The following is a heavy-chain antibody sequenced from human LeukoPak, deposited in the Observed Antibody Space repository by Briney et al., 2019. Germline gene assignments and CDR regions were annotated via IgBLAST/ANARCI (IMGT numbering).Heavy chain of an antibody. CDR3: ARDKSSSWSHFDY. CDR1: GFTFSSYA. Sequence: GGSLRLSCAASGFTFSSYAMHWVRQAPGKGLEWVAVISYDGSNKYYADSVKGRFTISRDNSKSTLYPQMNSLGAEDTAVYYCARDKSSSWSHFDYWGQGTLVTVSS. J-gene: IGHJ4*02. D-gene: IGHD6-13*01. CDR2: ISYDGSNK. V-gene: IGHV3-30*04.